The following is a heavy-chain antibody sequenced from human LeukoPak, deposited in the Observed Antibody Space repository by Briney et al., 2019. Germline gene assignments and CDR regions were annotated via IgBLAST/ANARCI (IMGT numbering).Heavy chain of an antibody. J-gene: IGHJ3*02. Sequence: GASVKVSFKASGYTFTGYYMHWVRQAPGQGLEWMGIINPSGGSTSYAQKFQGRVTMTRDTSTSTVYMELSSLRSEDTAVYYCARDQDWNYAFDIWGQGTMVTVSS. CDR2: INPSGGST. CDR1: GYTFTGYY. CDR3: ARDQDWNYAFDI. V-gene: IGHV1-46*01. D-gene: IGHD1-7*01.